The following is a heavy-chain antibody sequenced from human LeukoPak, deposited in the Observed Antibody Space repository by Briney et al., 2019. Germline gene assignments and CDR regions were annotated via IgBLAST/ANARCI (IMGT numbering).Heavy chain of an antibody. CDR3: ARVKDYYDSSGYYGGQSYWFDP. V-gene: IGHV4-38-2*02. CDR2: IYHSGST. J-gene: IGHJ5*02. Sequence: PSETLSLTCTVSGYSISSGYYWGWMRQPPGKGLEWIGSIYHSGSTYYNPSLKSRVTISVDTSKNQFSLKLSSVTAADTAVYYCARVKDYYDSSGYYGGQSYWFDPWGQGTLVTVSS. D-gene: IGHD3-22*01. CDR1: GYSISSGYY.